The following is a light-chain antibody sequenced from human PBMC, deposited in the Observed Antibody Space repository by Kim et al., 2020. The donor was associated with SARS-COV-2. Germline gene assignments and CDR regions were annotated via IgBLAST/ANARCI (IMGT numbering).Light chain of an antibody. J-gene: IGLJ3*02. CDR1: SLRSYY. CDR2: GKN. CDR3: NSRDSSGNHLV. Sequence: ALVQTVRITCQGDSLRSYYASWYQQKPEQAPVLVIYGKNNRPSGIPDRFSGSSSGNTASLTITGAQAEDEAYYYCNSRDSSGNHLVFGGGTQLTVL. V-gene: IGLV3-19*01.